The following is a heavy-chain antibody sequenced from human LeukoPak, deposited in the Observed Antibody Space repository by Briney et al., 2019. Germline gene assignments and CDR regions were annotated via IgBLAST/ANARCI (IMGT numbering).Heavy chain of an antibody. CDR2: MNPNSGNT. Sequence: ASVKVSCKASGYTFTSYDINWVRQATGQGLEWMGWMNPNSGNTGYAQKFQGRVTMTRNTSISTAYMELNSLRSEDTAVYYCARGSLRRLLWFGETLYGMDVWGQGTTVTVSS. V-gene: IGHV1-8*01. CDR1: GYTFTSYD. J-gene: IGHJ6*02. D-gene: IGHD3-10*01. CDR3: ARGSLRRLLWFGETLYGMDV.